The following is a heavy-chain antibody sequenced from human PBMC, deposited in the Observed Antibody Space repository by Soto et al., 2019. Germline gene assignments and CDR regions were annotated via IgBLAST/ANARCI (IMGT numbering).Heavy chain of an antibody. CDR3: ARPYTYSGSYHAFDI. CDR2: INPSGGST. D-gene: IGHD1-26*01. V-gene: IGHV1-46*01. CDR1: GYTFTSYY. Sequence: ASVKVSCKASGYTFTSYYMHWVRQAPVQGLEWMGIINPSGGSTSYAQKFQGRVTMTRDTSTSTVYMELSSLRSEDTAVYYCARPYTYSGSYHAFDIWGQGTMVTVSS. J-gene: IGHJ3*02.